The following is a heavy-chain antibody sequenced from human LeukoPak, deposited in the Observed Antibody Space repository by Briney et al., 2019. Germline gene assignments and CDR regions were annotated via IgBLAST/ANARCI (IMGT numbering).Heavy chain of an antibody. CDR3: ARALTTVVTRALGY. J-gene: IGHJ4*02. CDR1: GYTFTGYY. Sequence: GASVKVSCKASGYTFTGYYMHWVRQAPGQGLEWMGWINPNSGGTNYAQKFQGRVTITRNTSISTAYMELSSLRSEDTAVYYCARALTTVVTRALGYWGQGTLVTVSS. D-gene: IGHD4-23*01. V-gene: IGHV1-2*02. CDR2: INPNSGGT.